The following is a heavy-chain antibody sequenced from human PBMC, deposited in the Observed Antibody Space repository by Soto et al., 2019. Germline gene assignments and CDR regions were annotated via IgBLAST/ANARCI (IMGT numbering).Heavy chain of an antibody. CDR2: IWLNGANI. Sequence: GSLRLSCAASGFIFRNYGMHWVRQTPGRGLEWVAIIWLNGANIGYGQYVQGRFTVSRDDSRNMLYLQMDSLRAEDTAVYYCARDYYRFNSGYGFSMDVWGQGTTVTVSS. V-gene: IGHV3-30*02. J-gene: IGHJ6*02. CDR1: GFIFRNYG. D-gene: IGHD5-12*01. CDR3: ARDYYRFNSGYGFSMDV.